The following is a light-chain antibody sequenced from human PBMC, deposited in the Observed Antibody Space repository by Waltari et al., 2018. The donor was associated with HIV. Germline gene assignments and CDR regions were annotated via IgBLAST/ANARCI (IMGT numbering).Light chain of an antibody. Sequence: QSVLTQPPSTSGTPGQRVTISCSGSHSNTGSNAVNWYRQLPGTAPKLVIYSNNQRMPGVPDRFTGSKAGTSASLAISGLQSEDEAVYYCAAWDDSLTGNVIFGGGTKLTVL. CDR3: AAWDDSLTGNVI. V-gene: IGLV1-44*01. CDR2: SNN. CDR1: HSNTGSNA. J-gene: IGLJ2*01.